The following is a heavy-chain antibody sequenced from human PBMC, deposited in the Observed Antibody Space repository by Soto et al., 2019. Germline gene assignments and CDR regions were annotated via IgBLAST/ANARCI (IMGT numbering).Heavy chain of an antibody. CDR1: GFTFSSYA. CDR3: AKDWVSCSGGSCYPNWFDP. V-gene: IGHV3-23*01. J-gene: IGHJ5*02. CDR2: ISGSGGST. Sequence: PGGSLRLSCAASGFTFSSYAMSWVRQAPGKGLEWVSAISGSGGSTYYADSVKGRFTISRDNSKNTLYLQVNSLRAEDTAVYYCAKDWVSCSGGSCYPNWFDPWGQGTLVTVSS. D-gene: IGHD2-15*01.